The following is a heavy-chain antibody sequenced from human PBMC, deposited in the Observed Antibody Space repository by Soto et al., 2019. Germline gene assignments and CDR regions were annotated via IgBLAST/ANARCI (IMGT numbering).Heavy chain of an antibody. CDR2: IYSGGST. CDR1: GFTFSSYA. CDR3: ARAAFGELSDYLDY. V-gene: IGHV3-66*01. Sequence: PGGSLRLSCAASGFTFSSYAMSWVRQAPGKGLEWVSVIYSGGSTYYADSVKGRFTISRDNSKNTLYLQMNSLRAEDTAVYYCARAAFGELSDYLDYWGQGTLVTVSS. D-gene: IGHD3-10*01. J-gene: IGHJ4*02.